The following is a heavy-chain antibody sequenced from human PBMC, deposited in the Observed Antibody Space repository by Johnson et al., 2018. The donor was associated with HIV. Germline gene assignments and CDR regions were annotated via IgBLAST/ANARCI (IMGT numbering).Heavy chain of an antibody. CDR1: GFTFSNYA. D-gene: IGHD3-22*01. Sequence: VQLVESGGGLVQPGGSLRLSCAASGFTFSNYAMSWVRQGPGKGLEWVSAIGASGGRTFYADSVKGRFTISRDNSKNTLYLEMNGLRAEDTAVYYCARERGFSSVLWKLSEDAFDIWGQGTMVTVSS. J-gene: IGHJ3*02. CDR3: ARERGFSSVLWKLSEDAFDI. V-gene: IGHV3-23*04. CDR2: IGASGGRT.